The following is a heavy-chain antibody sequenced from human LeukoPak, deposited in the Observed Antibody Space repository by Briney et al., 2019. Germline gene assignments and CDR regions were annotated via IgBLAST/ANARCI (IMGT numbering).Heavy chain of an antibody. CDR2: ISSSSSYI. D-gene: IGHD3-10*01. Sequence: PGGSLRLSCAASGFTFSSYSMNWVRQAPGKGLEWVSSISSSSSYIYYADSVKGRFTISRDNAKNSLYLQMNSLRAEDTAVYYCARAPNPYGSGSYYNYWGQGTLVTVS. J-gene: IGHJ4*02. CDR3: ARAPNPYGSGSYYNY. V-gene: IGHV3-21*01. CDR1: GFTFSSYS.